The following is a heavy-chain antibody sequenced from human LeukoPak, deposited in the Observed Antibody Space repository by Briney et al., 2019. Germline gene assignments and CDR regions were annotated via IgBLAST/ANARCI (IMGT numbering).Heavy chain of an antibody. CDR3: ARRETTVTTRGYYYYMDV. V-gene: IGHV3-21*01. CDR1: GFTFSSYS. Sequence: GGSLRLSCAASGFTFSSYSMNWVRQAPGQGLEWVSSISSSSSYIYYADSVKGRFTISRDNAKNSLYLQMNSLRAEDTAVYYCARRETTVTTRGYYYYMDVWGKGTTVTVSS. D-gene: IGHD4-17*01. J-gene: IGHJ6*03. CDR2: ISSSSSYI.